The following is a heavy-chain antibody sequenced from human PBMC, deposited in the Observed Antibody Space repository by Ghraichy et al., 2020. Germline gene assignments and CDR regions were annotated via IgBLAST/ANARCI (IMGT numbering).Heavy chain of an antibody. CDR1: GFTFSSYW. D-gene: IGHD3-3*01. J-gene: IGHJ5*02. Sequence: GESLNISCAASGFTFSSYWMSWVRQAPGKGLEWVANIKQDGSEKYYVDSVKGRFTISRDNAKNSLYLQMNSLRAEDTAVYYCARDRPASRITILIGWFDPWGQGTLVTVSS. V-gene: IGHV3-7*01. CDR2: IKQDGSEK. CDR3: ARDRPASRITILIGWFDP.